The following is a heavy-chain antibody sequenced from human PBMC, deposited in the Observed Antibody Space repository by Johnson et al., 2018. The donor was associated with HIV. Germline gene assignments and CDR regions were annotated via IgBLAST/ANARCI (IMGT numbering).Heavy chain of an antibody. CDR3: ARPVIAADDAFDI. CDR2: ISYDGSNK. V-gene: IGHV3-30*14. Sequence: QVQLVESGGGLVQPGRSLRLSCAASGFTFSSYAMHWVRQAPGKGLEWVAVISYDGSNKYYADSMKGRFTISRDISKNTLFLQMNSLRAEDTAVYYCARPVIAADDAFDIWGQGTMVTVSS. CDR1: GFTFSSYA. D-gene: IGHD6-13*01. J-gene: IGHJ3*02.